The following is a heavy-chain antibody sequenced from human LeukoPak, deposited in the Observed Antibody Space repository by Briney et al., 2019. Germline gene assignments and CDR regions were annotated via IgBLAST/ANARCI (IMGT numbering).Heavy chain of an antibody. CDR1: GFTVSTNY. V-gene: IGHV3-53*01. CDR2: IYSGGST. Sequence: PGGSLRLSCAAPGFTVSTNYMTWVRQAPGKGLEWVSVIYSGGSTYYADSVKGRFTISRDNSKNTLYLQMNSLRAEDTAVYYCARGGNGFSYGYLDYWGQGTLVTVSS. CDR3: ARGGNGFSYGYLDY. D-gene: IGHD5-18*01. J-gene: IGHJ4*02.